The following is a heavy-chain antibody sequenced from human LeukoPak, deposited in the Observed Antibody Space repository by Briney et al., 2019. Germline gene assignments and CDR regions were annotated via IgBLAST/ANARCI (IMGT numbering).Heavy chain of an antibody. CDR1: GFTFDDYG. CDR3: ARAMYSSSSLGY. V-gene: IGHV3-74*01. Sequence: GGSLRLSCAASGFTFDDYGMSWVRQAPGKGLVWVSRINSDGSSTSYADSVKGRFTISRDNAKNTLYLQMNSLRAEDTAVYYCARAMYSSSSLGYWGQGTLVTVSS. D-gene: IGHD6-13*01. CDR2: INSDGSST. J-gene: IGHJ4*02.